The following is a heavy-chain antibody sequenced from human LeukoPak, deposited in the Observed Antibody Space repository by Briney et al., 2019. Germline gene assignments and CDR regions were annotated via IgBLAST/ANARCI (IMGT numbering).Heavy chain of an antibody. V-gene: IGHV3-30*02. D-gene: IGHD5-18*01. J-gene: IGHJ4*02. CDR2: IRFDGSNY. Sequence: GGSLRLSCAASGFSFSSYGMHWVRQAPGKGLEWVAFIRFDGSNYYYGDSVKGRFAISRDNSKNTLYLQMNSLRNEDTAVYFCAKDLSGGYHSYYFDFWGQGTPVTVSS. CDR3: AKDLSGGYHSYYFDF. CDR1: GFSFSSYG.